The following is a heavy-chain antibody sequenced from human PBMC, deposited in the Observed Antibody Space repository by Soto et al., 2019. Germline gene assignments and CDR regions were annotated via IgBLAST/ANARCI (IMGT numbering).Heavy chain of an antibody. J-gene: IGHJ4*02. CDR1: GFTFSNYA. CDR2: ISGSGGST. Sequence: GGSLRLSCAASGFTFSNYAMSWARQAPGKGLEWVSTISGSGGSTYYADSVKGRFTISRDNSKNTLYLQMNTLRAEDTAIYYCAKANRYCSGSNCYTFDYWGQGTLVTVSS. D-gene: IGHD2-15*01. V-gene: IGHV3-23*01. CDR3: AKANRYCSGSNCYTFDY.